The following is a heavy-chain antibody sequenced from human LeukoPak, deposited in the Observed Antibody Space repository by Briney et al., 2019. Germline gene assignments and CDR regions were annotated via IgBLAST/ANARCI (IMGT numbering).Heavy chain of an antibody. V-gene: IGHV1-69*04. Sequence: SVKVSCKASGCTFTSYAISWVRQAPGQGLEWMGRIIPNLGKTNYAQKFQGRVTITADKSTSTAYMELSSLRSEDTAVYYCARETYSSSAPRKNWFDPWGQGTLVTVSS. CDR2: IIPNLGKT. J-gene: IGHJ5*02. CDR3: ARETYSSSAPRKNWFDP. CDR1: GCTFTSYA. D-gene: IGHD6-6*01.